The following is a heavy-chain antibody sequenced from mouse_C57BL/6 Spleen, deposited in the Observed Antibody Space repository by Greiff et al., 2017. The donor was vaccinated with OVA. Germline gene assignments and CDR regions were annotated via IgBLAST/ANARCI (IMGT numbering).Heavy chain of an antibody. J-gene: IGHJ1*03. Sequence: QVQLQQSGAELVKPGASVKISCKASGYAFSSYWMNWVKQRPGKGLEWIGEIYPGAGDTNYNGKFKGKATLTADKSSSTAYMQLSSLTSEDSAVYYCARETDYYGTFDFWGTGTTVTVSS. V-gene: IGHV1-80*01. CDR2: IYPGAGDT. CDR1: GYAFSSYW. D-gene: IGHD1-1*01. CDR3: ARETDYYGTFDF.